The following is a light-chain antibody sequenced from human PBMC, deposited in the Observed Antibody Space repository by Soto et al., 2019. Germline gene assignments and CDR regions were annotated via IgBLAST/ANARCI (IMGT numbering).Light chain of an antibody. CDR3: QQYHTDWT. CDR1: ESIDNW. CDR2: AAS. V-gene: IGKV1-5*01. Sequence: DIQMTQSTSTLSASVGDTVTVTCRASESIDNWLAWYQQKPGKAPKLLIFAASTLVRGVPSRFSGRGSGTEFTLTISSLQADDYATFYCQQYHTDWTFGQGTKVAI. J-gene: IGKJ1*01.